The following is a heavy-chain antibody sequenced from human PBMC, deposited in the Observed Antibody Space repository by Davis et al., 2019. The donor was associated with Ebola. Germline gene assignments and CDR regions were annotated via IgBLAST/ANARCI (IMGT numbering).Heavy chain of an antibody. D-gene: IGHD6-6*01. V-gene: IGHV4-39*07. CDR2: INHSGST. CDR1: GRSISSGGYY. J-gene: IGHJ2*01. Sequence: PSETLSLTCTVSGRSISSGGYYWSWIRQPPGKGLEWIGEINHSGSTNYNPSLKSRVTISVDTSKNQFSLKLSSVTAADTAVYYCARGGAARRKTGIRGWYFDLWGRGTLVTVSS. CDR3: ARGGAARRKTGIRGWYFDL.